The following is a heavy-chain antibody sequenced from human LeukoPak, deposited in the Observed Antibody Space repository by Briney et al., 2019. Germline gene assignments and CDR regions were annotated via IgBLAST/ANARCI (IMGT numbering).Heavy chain of an antibody. D-gene: IGHD2-2*01. CDR1: GGSTSSSNW. CDR3: ATTAAAVPTYFDY. V-gene: IGHV4-4*02. J-gene: IGHJ4*02. CDR2: IYHSGST. Sequence: SETLSLTCAVSGGSTSSSNWWSWVRQPPGKGLEWIGEIYHSGSTNYNPSLKSRVTISVDKSKNQFSLKLSSVTAADTAVYYCATTAAAVPTYFDYWGQGTLVTVSS.